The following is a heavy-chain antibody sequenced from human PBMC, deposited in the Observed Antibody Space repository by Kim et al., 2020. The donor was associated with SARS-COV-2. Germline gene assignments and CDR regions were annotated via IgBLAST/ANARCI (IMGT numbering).Heavy chain of an antibody. CDR2: IRSKAYGGTT. CDR1: GFTFGDYA. CDR3: TIQSGSYWAYYFDY. J-gene: IGHJ4*02. V-gene: IGHV3-49*04. Sequence: GGSLRLSCTASGFTFGDYAMSWVRQAPGKGLEWVGFIRSKAYGGTTEYAASVKGRFTISRDDSKSIAYLQMNSLKTEDTAVYYCTIQSGSYWAYYFDYWGQGTLVTVSS. D-gene: IGHD1-26*01.